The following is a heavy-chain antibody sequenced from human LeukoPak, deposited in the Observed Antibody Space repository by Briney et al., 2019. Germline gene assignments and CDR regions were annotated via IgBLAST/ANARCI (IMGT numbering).Heavy chain of an antibody. Sequence: GGSLRLSCAASGFTFSSYAMSWVRQAPGKGLEWVSAISGIGGSTYYADSVKGRFTISRDNSKNTLYLQMSSLRAEDTAVYYCARITFGGVIVIADYFDYWGQGTLVTVSS. V-gene: IGHV3-23*01. D-gene: IGHD3-16*02. CDR3: ARITFGGVIVIADYFDY. CDR2: ISGIGGST. CDR1: GFTFSSYA. J-gene: IGHJ4*02.